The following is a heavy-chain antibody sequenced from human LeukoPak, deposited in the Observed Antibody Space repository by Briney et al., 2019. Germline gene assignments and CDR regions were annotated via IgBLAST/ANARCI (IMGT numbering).Heavy chain of an antibody. Sequence: KSGGSLRLSCAASGFTFSSYSMNWVRQAPGKGLEWVSSISSSSSYIYYADSVKGRFTISRDNAKNSLYLQMDSLRAEDTAVYYCARDVTYYDFWSGYYDTLGYFDYWGQGTLVTVSS. CDR3: ARDVTYYDFWSGYYDTLGYFDY. D-gene: IGHD3-3*01. J-gene: IGHJ4*02. CDR2: ISSSSSYI. V-gene: IGHV3-21*01. CDR1: GFTFSSYS.